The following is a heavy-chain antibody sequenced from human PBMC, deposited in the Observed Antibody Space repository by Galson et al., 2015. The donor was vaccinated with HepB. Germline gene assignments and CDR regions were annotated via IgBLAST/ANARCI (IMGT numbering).Heavy chain of an antibody. CDR2: IKLDGSEK. CDR3: ARYDLLIGYPDYYYGMDV. J-gene: IGHJ6*02. D-gene: IGHD3-9*01. V-gene: IGHV3-7*03. Sequence: SLRLSCAASGFTFSRYWMSWVRQAPGKGLEWVANIKLDGSEKYYVDSVKGRFTISRDNAKDSLYLQMNSLRVEDTAVYYCARYDLLIGYPDYYYGMDVWGQGTTVTVSS. CDR1: GFTFSRYW.